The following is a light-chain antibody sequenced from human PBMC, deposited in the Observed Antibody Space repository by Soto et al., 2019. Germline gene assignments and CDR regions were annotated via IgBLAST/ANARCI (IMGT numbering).Light chain of an antibody. CDR1: SSDVGGYNY. V-gene: IGLV2-14*01. Sequence: QSALTQPASVSGSPGQSITISCTGTSSDVGGYNYVSWYQQHPGKAPKLMIYDVSNRPSGVSNRFSGSKSGNTASLTISGRQAEDEAAYYCSSYTSSSTPVVFGGGTKLTVL. CDR3: SSYTSSSTPVV. J-gene: IGLJ2*01. CDR2: DVS.